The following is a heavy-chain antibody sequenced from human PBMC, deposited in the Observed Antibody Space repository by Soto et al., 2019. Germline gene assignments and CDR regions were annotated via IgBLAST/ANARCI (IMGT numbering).Heavy chain of an antibody. D-gene: IGHD4-17*01. V-gene: IGHV3-53*04. J-gene: IGHJ1*01. CDR2: IYSGGST. Sequence: GGSLRLSCAASGFTVSSNYMSWVRQAPGKGLEWVSVIYSGGSTYYADSVKGRFTISRHNSKNTLYLQMNSLRAEDTAVYYCARDTSHEDYGDFHWGQGTLVTVSS. CDR3: ARDTSHEDYGDFH. CDR1: GFTVSSNY.